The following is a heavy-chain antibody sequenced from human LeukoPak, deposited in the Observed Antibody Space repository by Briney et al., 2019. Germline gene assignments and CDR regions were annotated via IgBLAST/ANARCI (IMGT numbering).Heavy chain of an antibody. CDR3: ARDQESGYSSGWYNWFDP. J-gene: IGHJ5*02. V-gene: IGHV4-30-2*01. CDR1: GGSISSGGYY. D-gene: IGHD6-19*01. CDR2: IYHSGST. Sequence: SQTLSLTCTVSGGSISSGGYYWSWIRQPPGKGLEWIGYIYHSGSTYYNPSLKSRVTISVDRSKNQFSLKLSSVTAADTAVYYCARDQESGYSSGWYNWFDPWGQGTLVTVSS.